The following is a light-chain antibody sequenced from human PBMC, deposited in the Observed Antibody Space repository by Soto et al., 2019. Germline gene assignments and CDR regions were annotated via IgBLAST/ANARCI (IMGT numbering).Light chain of an antibody. CDR3: ASWDDSLSGVV. J-gene: IGLJ2*01. CDR2: RNN. Sequence: QSVLTQPPSASGTPGQRVTISCSGSSSNIESNYVYWYQQLPGMAPKLLLYRNNQRPSGVPDRFSGSKSGTSASLAISGLRSEDEVDYYCASWDDSLSGVVFGGGTKLTVL. CDR1: SSNIESNY. V-gene: IGLV1-47*01.